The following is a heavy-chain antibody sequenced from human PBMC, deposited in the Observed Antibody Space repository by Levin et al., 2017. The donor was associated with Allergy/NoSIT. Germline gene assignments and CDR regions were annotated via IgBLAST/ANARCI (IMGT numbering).Heavy chain of an antibody. CDR2: INHSGST. V-gene: IGHV4-34*01. Sequence: PSETLSLTCAVYGGSFSGYYWSWIRQPPGKGLEWIGEINHSGSTNYNPSLKSRVTISVDTSKNQFSLKLSSVTAADTAVYYCARRFGFLLGYFQHWGQGTLVTVSS. CDR1: GGSFSGYY. D-gene: IGHD3-16*01. J-gene: IGHJ1*01. CDR3: ARRFGFLLGYFQH.